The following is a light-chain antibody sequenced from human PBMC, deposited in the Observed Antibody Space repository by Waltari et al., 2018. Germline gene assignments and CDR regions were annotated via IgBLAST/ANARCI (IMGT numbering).Light chain of an antibody. J-gene: IGKJ1*01. V-gene: IGKV3-20*01. CDR1: QSISRNY. Sequence: EIVLTQSPGTLSLSPGERATLSCRASQSISRNYLARYQQKPGQAPRLLIYGASSRASGIPARFSGSRSGTDFTITISTLEPAAFAVYYCHQYATSPPWTFGQGTNVEIK. CDR3: HQYATSPPWT. CDR2: GAS.